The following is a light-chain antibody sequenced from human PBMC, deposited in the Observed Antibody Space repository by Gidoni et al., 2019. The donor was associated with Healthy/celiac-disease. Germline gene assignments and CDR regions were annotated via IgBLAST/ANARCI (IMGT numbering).Light chain of an antibody. Sequence: QSALTQPASVSGSPGQSITISCTGTSSDVGGYNYVSWYQQHPGKAPKLMIYEVSNRPSGVSKRFSGSKSGNTASLTIYGLQAEDEADYYCSSYTSRVVFGGGTKLTVL. CDR1: SSDVGGYNY. V-gene: IGLV2-14*01. CDR3: SSYTSRVV. CDR2: EVS. J-gene: IGLJ2*01.